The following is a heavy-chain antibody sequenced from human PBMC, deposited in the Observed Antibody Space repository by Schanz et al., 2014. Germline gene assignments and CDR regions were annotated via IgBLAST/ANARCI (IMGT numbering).Heavy chain of an antibody. D-gene: IGHD3-10*01. V-gene: IGHV3-48*01. CDR3: ASGVHVSSLQKGLQF. J-gene: IGHJ1*01. CDR2: IATSSSTR. CDR1: GFTLSSYA. Sequence: EVQLVESGGGLVQPGRSLRLSCTASGFTLSSYAMHWVRQAPGKGLEWLSYIATSSSTRHYADSVKGRVTISRDNAKNSVSLQMRRLRVEDTAVYYCASGVHVSSLQKGLQFWGRGTLVIVSS.